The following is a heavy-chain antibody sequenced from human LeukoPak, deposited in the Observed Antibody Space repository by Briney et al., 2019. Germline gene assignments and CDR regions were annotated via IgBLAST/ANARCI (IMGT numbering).Heavy chain of an antibody. J-gene: IGHJ3*02. V-gene: IGHV1-18*01. CDR3: ARELVPFDAFDI. CDR1: GYTFTSYG. D-gene: IGHD2-8*02. Sequence: GALVKVSCKASGYTFTSYGISWVRQAPGQGLEWMGWISAYNGNTNYAQKPQGRVTMTTDTSTSTAYMELRSLRSDDTAVYYCARELVPFDAFDIWGQGTMVTVSS. CDR2: ISAYNGNT.